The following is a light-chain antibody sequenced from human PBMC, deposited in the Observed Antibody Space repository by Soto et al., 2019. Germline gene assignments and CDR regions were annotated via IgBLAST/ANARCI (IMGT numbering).Light chain of an antibody. Sequence: QSVLAQPRSASGTPGQRVTISCSGSSSNVGSYTVNWYQQLPGTAPKLLIYSSNLRPSGVPDRFSGSKSGTSASLAISGLQFEDGADYYWAAWDDSLNGGLFGGGTK. V-gene: IGLV1-44*01. CDR3: AAWDDSLNGGL. CDR1: SSNVGSYT. CDR2: SSN. J-gene: IGLJ2*01.